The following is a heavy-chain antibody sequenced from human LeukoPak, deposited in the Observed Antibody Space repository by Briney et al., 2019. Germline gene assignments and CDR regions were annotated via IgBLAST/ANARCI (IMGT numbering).Heavy chain of an antibody. V-gene: IGHV3-23*01. CDR3: AKDVSPFYYDSSGTIDY. Sequence: GGSLRLSCAASGFTFSSCAMSWVRQAPGKGLEWVSAISGSGGSTYYADSVKGRFTISRDNSKNTLYLQMNSLRAEDTAVYYCAKDVSPFYYDSSGTIDYWGQGTLVTVSS. D-gene: IGHD3-22*01. CDR2: ISGSGGST. J-gene: IGHJ4*02. CDR1: GFTFSSCA.